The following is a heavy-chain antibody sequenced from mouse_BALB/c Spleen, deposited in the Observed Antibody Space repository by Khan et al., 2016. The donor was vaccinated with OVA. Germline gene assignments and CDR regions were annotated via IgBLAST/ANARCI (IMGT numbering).Heavy chain of an antibody. D-gene: IGHD2-4*01. J-gene: IGHJ3*01. Sequence: QVQLKESGPGLVAPSQSLSITFTVSGFSLSNYGVHWVRQPLGKGLEWLGLIWTGGITNYNSALMSRLNISKDNSKSQVFLKMNRLQTDDTAIYYCARSYDYDVGGFDYWGQGNMVTVSA. CDR3: ARSYDYDVGGFDY. CDR2: IWTGGIT. V-gene: IGHV2-9*02. CDR1: GFSLSNYG.